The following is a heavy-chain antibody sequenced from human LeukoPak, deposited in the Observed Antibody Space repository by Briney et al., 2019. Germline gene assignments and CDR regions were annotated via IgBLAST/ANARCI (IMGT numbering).Heavy chain of an antibody. CDR1: GFTFSSYA. Sequence: GGSLRLSCAASGFTFSSYAMSWVRQAPGKRLEWVSAISGSGGSTYYADSVKGRFTISRDNSKNTLYLQMNSLRAEDTAVYYCAKDRRTYSSSWGFFDYWGQGTLVTVSS. D-gene: IGHD6-6*01. J-gene: IGHJ4*02. CDR3: AKDRRTYSSSWGFFDY. CDR2: ISGSGGST. V-gene: IGHV3-23*01.